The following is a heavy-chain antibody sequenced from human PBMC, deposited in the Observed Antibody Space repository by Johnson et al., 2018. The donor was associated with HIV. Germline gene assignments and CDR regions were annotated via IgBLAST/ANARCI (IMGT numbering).Heavy chain of an antibody. D-gene: IGHD1-14*01. CDR1: GFTFDDYA. Sequence: VQLVESGGGLVQPGRSLRLSCAASGFTFDDYAMHWVRQAPGKGLEWVSGISWNSGSIGYADSVKGRFTISRDNAKNSLYLQMNSLRAEDTALYYCAKEATDSAFDIWGQGTMVTVSS. CDR3: AKEATDSAFDI. J-gene: IGHJ3*02. CDR2: ISWNSGSI. V-gene: IGHV3-9*01.